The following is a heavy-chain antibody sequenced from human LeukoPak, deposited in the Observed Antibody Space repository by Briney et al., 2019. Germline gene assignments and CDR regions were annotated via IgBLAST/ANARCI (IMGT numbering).Heavy chain of an antibody. CDR3: AKGFKWNDRPPEPPFDY. J-gene: IGHJ4*02. D-gene: IGHD1-20*01. Sequence: PGGSLRLSCAASGFTFSSYGMHWVRQAPGRGLEWVASISSSSNYMYYTDSVKGRITISRDDAKDSLYLQMSSLRAEDTAVYYCAKGFKWNDRPPEPPFDYWGQGTLVTVSS. CDR1: GFTFSSYG. CDR2: ISSSSNYM. V-gene: IGHV3-21*04.